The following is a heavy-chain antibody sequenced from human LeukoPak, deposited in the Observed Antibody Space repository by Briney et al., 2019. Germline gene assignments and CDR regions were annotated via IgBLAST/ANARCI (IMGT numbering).Heavy chain of an antibody. V-gene: IGHV4-59*01. D-gene: IGHD3-3*01. J-gene: IGHJ4*02. CDR2: IYFSGST. Sequence: SETLSLTCTVSGGSIRSYYWSWIRQPPGKGLEWIGYIYFSGSTSYNPSLKGRVTISVDRSKNQFSLKLSSVAAADTAVYYCARSYDTNFDYWGQGTLVTVSS. CDR3: ARSYDTNFDY. CDR1: GGSIRSYY.